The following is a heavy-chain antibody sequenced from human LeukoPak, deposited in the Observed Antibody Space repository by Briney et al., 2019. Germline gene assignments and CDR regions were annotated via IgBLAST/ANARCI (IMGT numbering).Heavy chain of an antibody. CDR3: ARAPNYSGSGSPFWEV. J-gene: IGHJ4*02. D-gene: IGHD3-10*01. Sequence: VASVKVSCKAFGGTFSSYAISWVRQAPGQGLEWMGGIIPIFGTANYAQKFQGRVTITTDESTSTAYMELRSLRSDDTAVYYCARAPNYSGSGSPFWEVWGQGTLVTVSS. CDR1: GGTFSSYA. CDR2: IIPIFGTA. V-gene: IGHV1-69*05.